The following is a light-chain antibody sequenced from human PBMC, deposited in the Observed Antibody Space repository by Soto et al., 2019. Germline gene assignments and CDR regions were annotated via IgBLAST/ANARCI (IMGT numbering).Light chain of an antibody. V-gene: IGKV1-39*01. CDR1: QSISNH. J-gene: IGKJ1*01. Sequence: DIQMTQSPSSLSASVEDRVIITCRASQSISNHLNWYQQKPGKAPKLLIFAASSLQSGVPSRFSGSRSGPDFTLTISSLQPEEFATDDCQQSYSSPPTFGQGTKVEIK. CDR3: QQSYSSPPT. CDR2: AAS.